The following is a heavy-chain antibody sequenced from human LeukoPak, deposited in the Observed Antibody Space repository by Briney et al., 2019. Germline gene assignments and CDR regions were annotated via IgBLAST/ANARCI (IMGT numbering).Heavy chain of an antibody. CDR3: ARGGSGYYDY. D-gene: IGHD3-22*01. Sequence: SETLSLTCAVYGGSFSGYYWSWIRQPPGKGLEWIGEINHSGSTNYNPSLKSRVTISVDTSKNQFSLKLSSVTAADTAVHYCARGGSGYYDYWGQGTLVTVSS. J-gene: IGHJ4*02. CDR2: INHSGST. CDR1: GGSFSGYY. V-gene: IGHV4-34*01.